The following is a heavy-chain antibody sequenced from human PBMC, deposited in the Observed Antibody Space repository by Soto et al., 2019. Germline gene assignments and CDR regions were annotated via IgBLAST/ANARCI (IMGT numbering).Heavy chain of an antibody. D-gene: IGHD2-2*01. CDR3: ASTPKGYCSSTSCVDY. CDR2: IIPILGIA. J-gene: IGHJ4*02. Sequence: QVQLVQSGAEVKKPGSSVEVSCKASGGNFRSYSINLVRQAPGPGLEWMGRIIPILGIANYAQKFQGRVTITADKSTSTAYMELSSLRSEDTAVYYCASTPKGYCSSTSCVDYWGQGTLVTVSS. CDR1: GGNFRSYS. V-gene: IGHV1-69*02.